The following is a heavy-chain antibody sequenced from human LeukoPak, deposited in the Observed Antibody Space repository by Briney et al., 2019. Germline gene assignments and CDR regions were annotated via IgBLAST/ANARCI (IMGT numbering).Heavy chain of an antibody. V-gene: IGHV4-59*01. D-gene: IGHD1-1*01. CDR3: SRDHHGNNWYYFDY. CDR1: GGSISSYY. Sequence: SETLSLTCTVSGGSISSYYWSWIRQPPGKGLEWIGYISYTGVTNYNPSLKSRLTMSLDTPKNQFSLKLNSVTAADTAVYYCSRDHHGNNWYYFDYWGQGTLVAVSS. CDR2: ISYTGVT. J-gene: IGHJ4*02.